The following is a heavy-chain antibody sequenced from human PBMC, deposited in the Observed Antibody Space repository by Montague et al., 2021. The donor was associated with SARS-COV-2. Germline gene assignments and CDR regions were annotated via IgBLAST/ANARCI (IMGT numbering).Heavy chain of an antibody. Sequence: TLSLTCSVSGGSINNVNYFWSWIRQPAGKGLEWIGRVYISGGTDYNPSLKSRVTMLLDKSANELTLQVTSVTAADTAVYYCARVSGYGSGSSFNWFDSWGQGLVVTVSS. CDR3: ARVSGYGSGSSFNWFDS. CDR1: GGSINNVNYF. CDR2: VYISGGT. D-gene: IGHD3-10*01. J-gene: IGHJ5*01. V-gene: IGHV4-61*02.